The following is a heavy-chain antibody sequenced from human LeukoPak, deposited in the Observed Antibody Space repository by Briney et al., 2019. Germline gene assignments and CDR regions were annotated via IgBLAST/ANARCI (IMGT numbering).Heavy chain of an antibody. Sequence: GGSLRLSCAASGFTFSSYGMHWVRQAPGKGLEWVAVIWYDGSNKYYADSVKGRFTISRDNSKNTLYLQMNSLRAEYTAVYYCARDPRYDFWSGYTPYYYYYGMDVWGQGTTVTVSS. V-gene: IGHV3-33*01. J-gene: IGHJ6*02. CDR3: ARDPRYDFWSGYTPYYYYYGMDV. CDR1: GFTFSSYG. CDR2: IWYDGSNK. D-gene: IGHD3-3*01.